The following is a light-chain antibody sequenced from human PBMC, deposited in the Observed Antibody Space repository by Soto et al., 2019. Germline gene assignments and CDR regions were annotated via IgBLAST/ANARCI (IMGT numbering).Light chain of an antibody. J-gene: IGKJ4*01. CDR2: AAS. CDR1: QGIGTW. Sequence: DIQMTQSPSSLSASVGDRVTITCRASQGIGTWLAWYQQKPGRAPKLLIFAASGLQSGVPSRFSGSGSGTDFTLTISNLQPEDFATYYCQQANRLPITFAGGTKVEMK. CDR3: QQANRLPIT. V-gene: IGKV1D-12*01.